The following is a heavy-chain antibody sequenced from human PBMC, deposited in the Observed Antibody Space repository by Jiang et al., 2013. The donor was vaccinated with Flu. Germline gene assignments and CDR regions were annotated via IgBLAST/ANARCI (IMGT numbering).Heavy chain of an antibody. Sequence: GPGLVKPSETLSLTCTVSGGSISSYYWSWIRQPPGKGLEWIGYIYYSGSTNYNPSLKSRVTISVDTSKNQFSLKLSSVTAADTTVYYCARRVGGQNDAFDIWGQGTMVTVSS. D-gene: IGHD3-16*01. J-gene: IGHJ3*02. CDR2: IYYSGST. CDR3: ARRVGGQNDAFDI. V-gene: IGHV4-59*08. CDR1: GGSISSYY.